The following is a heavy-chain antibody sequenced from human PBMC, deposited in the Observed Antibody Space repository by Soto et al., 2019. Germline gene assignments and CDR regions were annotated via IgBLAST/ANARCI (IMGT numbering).Heavy chain of an antibody. CDR3: ARAVRVRGLYSQYYYGMDV. J-gene: IGHJ6*02. CDR1: GGSISSGGYY. D-gene: IGHD4-4*01. Sequence: QVQLQESGPGLVKPSQTLSLTCTVSGGSISSGGYYWSWIRQHPGKGLEWIWYIYYSGSTYYNPSLKSRVTISVDTSKNQFSLKLSSVTAAGTAVYYCARAVRVRGLYSQYYYGMDVWGQGTKVTVSS. V-gene: IGHV4-31*03. CDR2: IYYSGST.